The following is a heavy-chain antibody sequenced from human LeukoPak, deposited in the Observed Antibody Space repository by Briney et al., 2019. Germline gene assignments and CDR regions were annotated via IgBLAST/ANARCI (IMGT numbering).Heavy chain of an antibody. Sequence: SETLSLTCAVYGGSFSGYYWSWIRQPPGKGLEWIGEINHSGSTNYNPSLKSRVTISVDTSKNQFSLKLSSVTAADTAVYYCAKSFRGYFDYWDQGTLVTVSS. CDR3: AKSFRGYFDY. D-gene: IGHD3-10*01. V-gene: IGHV4-34*01. J-gene: IGHJ4*02. CDR1: GGSFSGYY. CDR2: INHSGST.